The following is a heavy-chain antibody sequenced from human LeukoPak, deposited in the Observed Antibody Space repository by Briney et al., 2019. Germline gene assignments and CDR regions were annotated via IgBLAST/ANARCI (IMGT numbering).Heavy chain of an antibody. CDR2: ISYDGSNK. V-gene: IGHV3-30*18. Sequence: GRSLRLSCAASGFTFSSYGMRWVRQAPGKGLEWVAVISYDGSNKYYADYVKGRFTISRDNSKSTLYLQMNSLRAEDTAVYYCAKGEPGPLAVAGRSHYYYGMDVSGQGTTVTVSS. J-gene: IGHJ6*02. D-gene: IGHD6-19*01. CDR1: GFTFSSYG. CDR3: AKGEPGPLAVAGRSHYYYGMDV.